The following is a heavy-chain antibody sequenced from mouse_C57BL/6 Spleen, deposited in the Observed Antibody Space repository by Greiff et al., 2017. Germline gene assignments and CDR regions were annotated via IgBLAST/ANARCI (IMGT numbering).Heavy chain of an antibody. Sequence: VQLQQSGAELVRPGASVKLSCKASGYTFTDYYINWVKQRPGQGLEWIARIYPGSGNTNYNEKFKGKATLTAEKSSSTAYMQLSSLTSEDSAVYFCARRGQLRMGMDYWGQGTSVTVSS. CDR2: IYPGSGNT. V-gene: IGHV1-76*01. J-gene: IGHJ4*01. CDR3: ARRGQLRMGMDY. D-gene: IGHD3-2*02. CDR1: GYTFTDYY.